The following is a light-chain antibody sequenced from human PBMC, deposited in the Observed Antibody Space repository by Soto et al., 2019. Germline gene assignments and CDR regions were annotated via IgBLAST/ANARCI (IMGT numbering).Light chain of an antibody. J-gene: IGLJ2*01. CDR3: GTLDTSLTAL. CDR1: SSNIGSNY. CDR2: DND. V-gene: IGLV1-51*01. Sequence: QSVLTQPPSVSAAPGQKVTISCSGSSSNIGSNYVSWYQQVPGTAPKLLIYDNDKRPSGIPDRFSGSKSGTSATLAITGLQTGDEADYYCGTLDTSLTALFGGGTKLTVL.